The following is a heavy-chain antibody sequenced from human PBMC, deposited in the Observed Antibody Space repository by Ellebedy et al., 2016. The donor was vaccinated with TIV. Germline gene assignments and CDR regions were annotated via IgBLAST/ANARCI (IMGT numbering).Heavy chain of an antibody. CDR3: SDGRGWRVDY. CDR2: IKQDGSKQ. V-gene: IGHV3-7*01. CDR1: GLTFTDYW. J-gene: IGHJ4*02. Sequence: GESLKISCAASGLTFTDYWMNWFRQAPGKGLEWVANIKQDGSKQNYVGSVKGRFTISRDNAKNSLCLQMNTLRTEYTAVCDWSDGRGWRVDYWGQGIMVTVSS. D-gene: IGHD6-19*01.